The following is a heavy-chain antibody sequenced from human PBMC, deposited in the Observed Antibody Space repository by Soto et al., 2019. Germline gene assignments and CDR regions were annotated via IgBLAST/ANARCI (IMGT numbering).Heavy chain of an antibody. V-gene: IGHV1-69*08. J-gene: IGHJ6*02. CDR1: GGTFSSYT. CDR3: AREPDSGDLDYYGMDV. D-gene: IGHD4-17*01. CDR2: IIPILGIA. Sequence: QVQLVQSGAEVKKPGSSVKVSCKASGGTFSSYTISWVRQAPGQGLEWMGRIIPILGIANYAQKFQGRVTITADKSTITADMELSSRRSEDTAVYYCAREPDSGDLDYYGMDVWGQGTTVTVSS.